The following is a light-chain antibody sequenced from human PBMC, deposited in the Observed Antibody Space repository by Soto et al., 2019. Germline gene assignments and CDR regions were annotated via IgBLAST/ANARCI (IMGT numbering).Light chain of an antibody. CDR1: SSDVGGYNY. Sequence: QSVLTQPASVSGSAGQSITISCTGTSSDVGGYNYVSRYQQHPGRAPKLMIYEVSNRPSGVSNRFSGSKSGNTASLTISGLQAEDEADYYCSSYTSSTTYVFGTGTKVTLL. CDR3: SSYTSSTTYV. V-gene: IGLV2-14*01. J-gene: IGLJ1*01. CDR2: EVS.